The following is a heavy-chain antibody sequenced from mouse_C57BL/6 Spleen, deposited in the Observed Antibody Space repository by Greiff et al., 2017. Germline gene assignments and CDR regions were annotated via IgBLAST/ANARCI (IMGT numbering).Heavy chain of an antibody. V-gene: IGHV5-17*01. J-gene: IGHJ1*03. CDR2: ISSGSSTI. CDR3: ARRVTFDV. D-gene: IGHD2-3*01. Sequence: EVKLMESGGGLVKPGGSLKLSCAASGFTFSDYGMHWVRQAPEKGLEWVAYISSGSSTIYYADTVKGRFTISRDNAKNTLFLQMTSLRSEDTAMYYCARRVTFDVWGTGTTVTVSS. CDR1: GFTFSDYG.